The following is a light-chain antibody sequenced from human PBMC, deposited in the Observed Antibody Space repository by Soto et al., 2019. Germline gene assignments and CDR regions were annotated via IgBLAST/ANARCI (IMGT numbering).Light chain of an antibody. CDR2: GAS. Sequence: DIQMTQSPSSLSAYLGDRVPITCLASQGISNYLAWYQQKPGRLPKLLLFGASTLQSGVPARFSGSGSGTLFTLTINGLLPEDVATYYCQKYDRAPFTFGPGTKVDF. CDR3: QKYDRAPFT. J-gene: IGKJ3*01. CDR1: QGISNY. V-gene: IGKV1-27*01.